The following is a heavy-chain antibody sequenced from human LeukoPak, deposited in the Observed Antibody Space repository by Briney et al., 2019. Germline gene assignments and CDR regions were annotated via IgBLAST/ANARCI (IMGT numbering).Heavy chain of an antibody. CDR1: GDSISSYY. V-gene: IGHV4-59*08. CDR2: IYYSGST. J-gene: IGHJ4*02. D-gene: IGHD6-13*01. CDR3: ARGSSSWYR. Sequence: SETLSLTCTVSGDSISSYYWSWIRQPPGKGLEWIGYIYYSGSTNYNPSLKSRVTISVDTSKNQFSLKLSSVTAADTAVYYCARGSSSWYRWGQGTLVTVSS.